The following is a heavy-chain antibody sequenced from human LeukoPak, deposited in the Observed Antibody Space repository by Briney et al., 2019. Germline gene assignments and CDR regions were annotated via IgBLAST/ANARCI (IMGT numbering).Heavy chain of an antibody. Sequence: SETLSLTCTVSGGSISSSSYYWGWIRQPPGKGLEWIGSIYYSGSTYYNPSLKSRVTISVDTSKNEFSVKLSSVTAADTAVFFCAREDVVRGVIMYDYWGQGTLVTVSS. CDR1: GGSISSSSYY. V-gene: IGHV4-39*07. D-gene: IGHD3-10*01. J-gene: IGHJ4*02. CDR2: IYYSGST. CDR3: AREDVVRGVIMYDY.